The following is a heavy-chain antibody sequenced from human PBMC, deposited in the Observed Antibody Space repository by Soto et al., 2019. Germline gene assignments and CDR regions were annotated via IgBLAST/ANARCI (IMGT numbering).Heavy chain of an antibody. CDR1: GGSISSSNW. Sequence: QVQLQESGPGLVQPSGTLSLTCAVSGGSISSSNWWSWVRQPPGKGLEWIGEIYHSGKTNYNASVKSRVTISVDKSKNQFSLKLRSVTAADTAVYYCAGTGYSYSLDFWGQGTLVTVSS. CDR2: IYHSGKT. J-gene: IGHJ4*02. D-gene: IGHD3-9*01. V-gene: IGHV4-4*02. CDR3: AGTGYSYSLDF.